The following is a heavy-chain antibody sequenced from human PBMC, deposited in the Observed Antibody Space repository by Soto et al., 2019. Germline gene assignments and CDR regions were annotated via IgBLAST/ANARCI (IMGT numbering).Heavy chain of an antibody. CDR2: VKNKNDGGTT. J-gene: IGHJ4*01. D-gene: IGHD3-10*01. CDR3: TIDSYITPIIVRFDY. Sequence: EVHLVESGGGLVKPGGSLRLSCAASGFTFSNAWINWVRQAPGKGLEWVGRVKNKNDGGTTDFAAPVKGRFAISRDDSKNMVYLEMNNLQTEDTAIYYCTIDSYITPIIVRFDYWGHGTLVTVSS. CDR1: GFTFSNAW. V-gene: IGHV3-15*07.